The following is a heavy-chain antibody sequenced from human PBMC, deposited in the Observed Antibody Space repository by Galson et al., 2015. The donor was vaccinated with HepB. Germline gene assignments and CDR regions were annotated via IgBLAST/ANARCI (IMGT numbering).Heavy chain of an antibody. V-gene: IGHV3-23*01. J-gene: IGHJ4*02. Sequence: SLRLSCAASGFTFSSYAMSWVRQAPGKGLEWVSGISGSGGSTYYADSVKGRSTISRVNSKNTLYLQMNSLRAEDTAVYYCAKSTAKLELRSDYWGQGTLVTVSS. CDR2: ISGSGGST. CDR1: GFTFSSYA. D-gene: IGHD1-7*01. CDR3: AKSTAKLELRSDY.